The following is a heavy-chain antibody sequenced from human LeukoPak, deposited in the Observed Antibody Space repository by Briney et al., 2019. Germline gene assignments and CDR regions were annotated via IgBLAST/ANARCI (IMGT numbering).Heavy chain of an antibody. CDR2: IYYSGST. J-gene: IGHJ5*02. CDR3: ARGGSVDDFWSGYYTSRYWFDP. V-gene: IGHV4-59*08. CDR1: GGSISSYY. D-gene: IGHD3-3*01. Sequence: PSETLSLTCTVSGGSISSYYWSWIRQPPGKGLEWIGYIYYSGSTNYNPSLKSRVTTSVDTSKNQFSLKLSSVTAADTAVYYCARGGSVDDFWSGYYTSRYWFDPWGQGTLVTVSS.